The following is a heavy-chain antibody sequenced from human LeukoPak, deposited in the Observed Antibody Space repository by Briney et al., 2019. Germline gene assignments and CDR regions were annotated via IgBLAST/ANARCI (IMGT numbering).Heavy chain of an antibody. CDR1: GFTFSSYG. J-gene: IGHJ3*02. CDR2: IWYDGSNK. D-gene: IGHD5-18*01. CDR3: AKDTRGYSYGHDAFDI. Sequence: GGSLRLSCAASGFTFSSYGMHWVRQAPGKGLEWVAVIWYDGSNKYYADSVKGRFTISRDNSKSTLYLQMNSLRAEDTAVYYCAKDTRGYSYGHDAFDIWGQGTMVTVSS. V-gene: IGHV3-33*06.